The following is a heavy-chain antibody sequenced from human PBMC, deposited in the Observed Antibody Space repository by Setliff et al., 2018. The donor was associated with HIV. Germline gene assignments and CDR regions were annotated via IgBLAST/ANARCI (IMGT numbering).Heavy chain of an antibody. D-gene: IGHD2-15*01. CDR1: GFTFSRYE. Sequence: PGESLRLSCAASGFTFSRYEMNWVRQAPGKGLEWVSYISNSVSTVYYADSVKGRFTISRVNAKNSMYLQMSSLRVEDTAVYYCAREGCGDGTCYAPDLWGQGTLVTVSS. V-gene: IGHV3-48*03. CDR2: ISNSVSTV. CDR3: AREGCGDGTCYAPDL. J-gene: IGHJ4*02.